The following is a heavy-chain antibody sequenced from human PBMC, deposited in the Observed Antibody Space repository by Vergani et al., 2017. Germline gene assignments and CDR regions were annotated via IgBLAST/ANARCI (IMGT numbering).Heavy chain of an antibody. Sequence: QVQLVQSGAEVKKPGSSVKVSCKASGGTFSSYAISWVRQAPGQGLEWMGRIIPIFGTANYAQKFQGRVTITADESTSTAYMELSRLRTEDTAVYYCASPPVAAAGMYQAAEDEYFQHWGQGTLVTVSS. J-gene: IGHJ1*01. CDR1: GGTFSSYA. CDR2: IIPIFGTA. V-gene: IGHV1-69*13. CDR3: ASPPVAAAGMYQAAEDEYFQH. D-gene: IGHD6-13*01.